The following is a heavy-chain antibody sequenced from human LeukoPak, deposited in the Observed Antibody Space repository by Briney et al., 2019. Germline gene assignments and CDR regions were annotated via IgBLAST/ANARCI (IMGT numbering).Heavy chain of an antibody. CDR1: GGTFSSYA. CDR2: IIPIFGTA. CDR3: ARDMSVVVPAAIVY. V-gene: IGHV1-69*13. D-gene: IGHD2-2*02. Sequence: GASVKVSCKASGGTFSSYAISWVRQAPGQGLEWMGGIIPIFGTANYAQKFQGRVTITADESTSTAYMELSSLRSEDTAVYYCARDMSVVVPAAIVYWGQGTLVTVSS. J-gene: IGHJ4*02.